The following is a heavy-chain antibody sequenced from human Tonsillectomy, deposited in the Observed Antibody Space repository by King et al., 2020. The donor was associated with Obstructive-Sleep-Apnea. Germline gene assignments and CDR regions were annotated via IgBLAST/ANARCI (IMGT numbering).Heavy chain of an antibody. CDR1: GYTFTSYA. CDR2: INAGNGNT. J-gene: IGHJ4*02. Sequence: QLVQSGAEVKKPGASVKVSCKASGYTFTSYAMHWVRQAPGQRLEWMGWINAGNGNTKYSQKFHGRVTITRDTSASTAYMELSSLRSEDTAVYYCARGRSYYDSSGYSDYWGQGTLVTVSS. V-gene: IGHV1-3*01. CDR3: ARGRSYYDSSGYSDY. D-gene: IGHD3-22*01.